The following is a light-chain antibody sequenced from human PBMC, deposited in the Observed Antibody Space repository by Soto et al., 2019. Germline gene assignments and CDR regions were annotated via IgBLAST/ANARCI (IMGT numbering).Light chain of an antibody. CDR2: GAS. CDR1: QGIRSY. CDR3: QQLNTFPPFLT. V-gene: IGKV1-9*01. J-gene: IGKJ3*01. Sequence: DIQLTQSPSCLSASVGDRVTITCRASQGIRSYLAWYQQRPGKAPALLIYGASTLRPGGASRFSGSGSGTEFTLTISSLQPEDFATYFCQQLNTFPPFLTLGPGTKVDIK.